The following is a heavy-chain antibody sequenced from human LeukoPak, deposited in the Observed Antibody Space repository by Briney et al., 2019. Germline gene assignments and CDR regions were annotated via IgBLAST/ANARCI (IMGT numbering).Heavy chain of an antibody. CDR2: INPNSGDT. V-gene: IGHV1-2*06. Sequence: ASMEVSCKASGYAFSGHFIHWVRQAPGQGLEWMGRINPNSGDTNYAQKFQGRVTMTWDTSSSTSYMELSRLRSDDTAMYYCARDSWVLGDPLDYWGQGTLVTVSS. D-gene: IGHD3-16*01. CDR1: GYAFSGHF. CDR3: ARDSWVLGDPLDY. J-gene: IGHJ4*02.